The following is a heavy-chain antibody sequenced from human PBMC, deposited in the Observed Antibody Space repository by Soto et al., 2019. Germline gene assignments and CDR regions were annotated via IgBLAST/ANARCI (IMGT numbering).Heavy chain of an antibody. Sequence: QVQLQESGPGLVKPSGTLSLTFGVSRGSITTDHWWSWVRQSPVKGLEWIDEIHRSRIANYNPSLKSRVTSTIDNSKDDLSLKMNSMTAEDKAVYYCAREPRPVLFGGGKVALWGRGTLVFVSS. V-gene: IGHV4-4*02. J-gene: IGHJ2*01. CDR2: IHRSRIA. CDR1: RGSITTDHW. CDR3: AREPRPVLFGGGKVAL. D-gene: IGHD3-10*02.